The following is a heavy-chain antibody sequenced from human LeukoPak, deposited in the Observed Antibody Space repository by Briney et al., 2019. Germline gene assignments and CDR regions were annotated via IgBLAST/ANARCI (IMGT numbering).Heavy chain of an antibody. V-gene: IGHV1-46*01. CDR2: INPSGGST. J-gene: IGHJ6*02. Sequence: ASVNVSCKASGYTFTSYYMHWVRQAAGQGLEGMGIINPSGGSTSYAQKFQGRVTMTRDTSTSTVYMELSSLRSEDTAVYYCARERADGSYSTYYYYGMDVWGQGTTVTVSS. CDR1: GYTFTSYY. D-gene: IGHD1-26*01. CDR3: ARERADGSYSTYYYYGMDV.